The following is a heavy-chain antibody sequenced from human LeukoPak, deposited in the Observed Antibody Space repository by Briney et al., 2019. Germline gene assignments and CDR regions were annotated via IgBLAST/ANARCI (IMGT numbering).Heavy chain of an antibody. V-gene: IGHV3-21*04. D-gene: IGHD6-13*01. J-gene: IGHJ5*02. Sequence: PGGSLRLSCAASGFTFSSYSMNWVRQAPGKGLEWVSSISSSSSYIYYADSVKGRFTISRDNAKNSLYLQMNSLRAEDTAVYYCAREDSSIVNWFDPWGQGTLVTVSS. CDR1: GFTFSSYS. CDR3: AREDSSIVNWFDP. CDR2: ISSSSSYI.